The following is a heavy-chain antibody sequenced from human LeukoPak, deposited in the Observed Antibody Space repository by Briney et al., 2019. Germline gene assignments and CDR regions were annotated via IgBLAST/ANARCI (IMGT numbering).Heavy chain of an antibody. CDR3: ARVIGYDGLDY. CDR2: ISYDGSNK. D-gene: IGHD3-3*01. J-gene: IGHJ4*02. V-gene: IGHV3-30*04. Sequence: PGGSLRLSCAASGFTFSSYAMHWVRQAPGKGLEWVAVISYDGSNKYYADSVKGRFTISRDNAKNSLYLQMNSLRAEDTAVYYCARVIGYDGLDYWGQGTLVTVSS. CDR1: GFTFSSYA.